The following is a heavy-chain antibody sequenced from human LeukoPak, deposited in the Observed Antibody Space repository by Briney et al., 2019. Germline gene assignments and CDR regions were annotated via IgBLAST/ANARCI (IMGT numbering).Heavy chain of an antibody. CDR3: AIGPPYCSSTSCRDY. V-gene: IGHV3-53*01. Sequence: GGSLRLSCAASGFTVSSNYMSWVRQAPGKGLEWVSVIYSGGSTYYADSVKGRFTISRDNSKNTLYLQMNSLRAEDTAVYYCAIGPPYCSSTSCRDYWGQGTPVTVSS. CDR1: GFTVSSNY. D-gene: IGHD2-2*01. J-gene: IGHJ4*02. CDR2: IYSGGST.